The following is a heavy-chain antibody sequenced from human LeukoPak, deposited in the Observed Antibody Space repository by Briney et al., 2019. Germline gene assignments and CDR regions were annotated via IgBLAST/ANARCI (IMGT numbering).Heavy chain of an antibody. CDR1: GYTFTNYG. CDR3: ARQGYCTSPSCYARGDDAFDI. J-gene: IGHJ3*02. CDR2: ISAYSGNT. Sequence: GASVKVSCKASGYTFTNYGISWVRQAPGQGLEWTAWISAYSGNTNYAQNFQGRLTMTTDTSTNTAYMELRSLRPDDTAVYYCARQGYCTSPSCYARGDDAFDIWGQGTMVTVSS. V-gene: IGHV1-18*01. D-gene: IGHD2-2*01.